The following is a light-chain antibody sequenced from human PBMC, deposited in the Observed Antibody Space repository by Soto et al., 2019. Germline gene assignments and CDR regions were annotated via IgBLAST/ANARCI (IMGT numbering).Light chain of an antibody. Sequence: QSARTQPASVSGSPGQSITISCTGTSSDVGGYNHVSWYQQHPGKAPKLIIYEVRNRPSGVSNRLSGSKSGNTASLTISGLQADDEADYYCCSYTSSSIRVFGGGTKVTVL. CDR1: SSDVGGYNH. J-gene: IGLJ3*02. CDR2: EVR. V-gene: IGLV2-14*01. CDR3: CSYTSSSIRV.